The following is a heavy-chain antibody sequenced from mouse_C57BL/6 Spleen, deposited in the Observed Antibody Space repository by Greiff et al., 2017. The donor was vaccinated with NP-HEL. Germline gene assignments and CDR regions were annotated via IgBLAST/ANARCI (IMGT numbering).Heavy chain of an antibody. V-gene: IGHV6-3*01. CDR1: GFTFSNYW. CDR3: TEGDYYFDY. D-gene: IGHD2-13*01. CDR2: IRLKSDNYAT. Sequence: DVQLVESGGGLVQPGGSMKLSCVASGFTFSNYWMNWVRQSPEKGLEWVAQIRLKSDNYATHYAESVKGRFTISRDDSKSSVYLQMNNLRAEDTGIYYCTEGDYYFDYWGQGTTLTVSS. J-gene: IGHJ2*01.